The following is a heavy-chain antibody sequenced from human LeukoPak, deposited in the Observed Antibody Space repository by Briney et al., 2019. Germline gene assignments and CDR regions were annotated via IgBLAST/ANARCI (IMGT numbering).Heavy chain of an antibody. D-gene: IGHD3-22*01. V-gene: IGHV4-59*13. CDR3: ASEEGMIVVD. Sequence: SKTLSLTCTVSGGSISSYYWSWIRQPPGKGLEWMGSIYYIGSTNYNPSLKSRVTISVHTSKHQFSLLMSSVTAAYTSACYCASEEGMIVVDWGQGTLVTVSS. J-gene: IGHJ4*02. CDR1: GGSISSYY. CDR2: IYYIGST.